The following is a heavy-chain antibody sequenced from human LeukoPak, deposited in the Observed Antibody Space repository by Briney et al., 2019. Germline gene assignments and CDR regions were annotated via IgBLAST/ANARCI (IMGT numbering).Heavy chain of an antibody. J-gene: IGHJ6*02. Sequence: GESLKISCRTSGYAFTTYWIGWVRQMPGKGLEWLGIIYPADSETKYSPSLQGQVTISADKSITTAYLQWSSLKASDTAMYYCARGGDYYGMDVWGQGTAVTVSS. CDR3: ARGGDYYGMDV. D-gene: IGHD3-16*01. CDR1: GYAFTTYW. CDR2: IYPADSET. V-gene: IGHV5-51*01.